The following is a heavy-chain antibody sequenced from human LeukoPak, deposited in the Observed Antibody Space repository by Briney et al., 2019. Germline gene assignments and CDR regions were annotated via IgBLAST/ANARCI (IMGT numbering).Heavy chain of an antibody. CDR3: AKDPSGYCSGGTCYSVFGF. CDR1: GFTFSSYA. J-gene: IGHJ4*02. V-gene: IGHV3-23*01. Sequence: PGGSLRLSCAASGFTFSSYAMSWVRQAPGKGLEWVSAVSGSGDNTYYADSVKGRFTISRDNSKNMLFLQMSSLRADDTAIYYCAKDPSGYCSGGTCYSVFGFWGQGTLVTVSS. CDR2: VSGSGDNT. D-gene: IGHD2-15*01.